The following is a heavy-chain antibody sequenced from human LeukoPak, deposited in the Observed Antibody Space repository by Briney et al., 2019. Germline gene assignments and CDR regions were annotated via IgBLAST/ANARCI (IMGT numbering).Heavy chain of an antibody. V-gene: IGHV4-38-2*01. CDR3: AVLFTIFGVVSSDAFDI. J-gene: IGHJ3*02. Sequence: SETLSLTCAVSGYSISSGYYWGWIRRPPGKGREWIGSIYHSGRTYYNQSLKRRVTISVDTSKNQFSLKLSSVTSADTAVYYCAVLFTIFGVVSSDAFDIWGQGTMVTVSS. CDR1: GYSISSGYY. CDR2: IYHSGRT. D-gene: IGHD3-3*01.